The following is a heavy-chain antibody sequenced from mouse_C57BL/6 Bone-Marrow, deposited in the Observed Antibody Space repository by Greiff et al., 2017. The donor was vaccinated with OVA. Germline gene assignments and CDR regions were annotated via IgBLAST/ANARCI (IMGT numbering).Heavy chain of an antibody. D-gene: IGHD2-5*01. J-gene: IGHJ4*01. Sequence: DVKLVESGGDLVKPGGSLKLSCAASGFTFSSYCMSWVRQTPDQRLEWVATISSGGSYTFFPDSVKGRFTISRDNAKNTLYLQMSSLKSEDTAMYYCARLGIVTTDYAMDYWGQGTSVTVPS. CDR2: ISSGGSYT. CDR3: ARLGIVTTDYAMDY. CDR1: GFTFSSYC. V-gene: IGHV5-6*02.